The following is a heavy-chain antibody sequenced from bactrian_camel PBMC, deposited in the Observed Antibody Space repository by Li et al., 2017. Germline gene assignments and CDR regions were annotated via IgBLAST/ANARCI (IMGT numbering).Heavy chain of an antibody. Sequence: HVQLVESGGGSVQPGGSLRLSCAASGHTINRYCMAWFRQAPGKELEAVAGLDSGGNTAYADSVTGRFTISQDSAETTLYLQMDSLKSEDTALYYCATDPLWEDWAELARWGGCVGSYWGQGTQVTVS. CDR1: GHTINRYC. CDR3: ATDPLWEDWAELARWGGCVGSY. CDR2: LDSGGNT. V-gene: IGHV3S1*01. J-gene: IGHJ4*01. D-gene: IGHD5*01.